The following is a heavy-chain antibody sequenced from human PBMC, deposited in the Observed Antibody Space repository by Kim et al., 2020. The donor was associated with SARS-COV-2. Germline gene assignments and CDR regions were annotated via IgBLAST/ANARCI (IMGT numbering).Heavy chain of an antibody. D-gene: IGHD1-1*01. CDR1: GGSINSSNSY. CDR2: IYYTGNT. V-gene: IGHV4-39*01. CDR3: ARPQVEMGTIPFSHYYYYGIDV. Sequence: SETLSLTCTISGGSINSSNSYWGWIRQPPRQGLEWIVSIYYTGNTYYNQSLESRVTISVDTAKNQFSLNLSSVTAADAAVYFCARPQVEMGTIPFSHYYYYGIDVWGQGTTVTVSS. J-gene: IGHJ6*02.